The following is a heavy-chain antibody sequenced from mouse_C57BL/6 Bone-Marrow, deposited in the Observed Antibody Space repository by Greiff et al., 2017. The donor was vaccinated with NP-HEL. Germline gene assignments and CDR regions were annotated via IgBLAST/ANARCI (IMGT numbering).Heavy chain of an antibody. CDR1: GYTFTSYT. Sequence: VQLQQSGAELARPGASVKMSCKASGYTFTSYTMHWVKQRPGQGLEWIGYINPSSGYTKYNQKFKDKATLTADTSSSTAYMQLSSLTSEDSAVYYCARKVYYYYDAMYYGGQGTSVTVSS. J-gene: IGHJ4*01. CDR2: INPSSGYT. V-gene: IGHV1-4*01. CDR3: ARKVYYYYDAMYY. D-gene: IGHD2-4*01.